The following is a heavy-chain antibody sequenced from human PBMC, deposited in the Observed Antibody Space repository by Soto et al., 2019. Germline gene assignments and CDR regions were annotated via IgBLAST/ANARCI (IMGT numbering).Heavy chain of an antibody. V-gene: IGHV4-30-2*01. D-gene: IGHD2-2*01. CDR2: IYHSGST. CDR3: ASISTSYYYGMDV. Sequence: QLQLQESGSGLVKPSQTLSLTCAVSGGSISSGGYSWSWIRQPPGKGLEWIGYIYHSGSTYYNPSLKSRVTISVDRSKNQFPLKLSSVTAADTAVYYCASISTSYYYGMDVWGQGTTVTVSS. CDR1: GGSISSGGYS. J-gene: IGHJ6*02.